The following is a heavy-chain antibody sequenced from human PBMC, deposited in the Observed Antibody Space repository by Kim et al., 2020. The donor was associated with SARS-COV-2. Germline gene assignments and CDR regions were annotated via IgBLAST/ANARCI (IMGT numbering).Heavy chain of an antibody. J-gene: IGHJ4*02. V-gene: IGHV3-66*01. CDR3: ARTIYGDYAYYFDY. Sequence: YADSVRGRFTISGDNSKNTLYLQMNSLRAEDTAVYYCARTIYGDYAYYFDYWGQGTLVTVSS. D-gene: IGHD4-17*01.